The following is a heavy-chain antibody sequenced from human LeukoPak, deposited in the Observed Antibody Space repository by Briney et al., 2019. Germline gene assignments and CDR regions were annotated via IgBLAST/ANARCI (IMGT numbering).Heavy chain of an antibody. D-gene: IGHD6-13*01. V-gene: IGHV3-30*02. CDR2: IRYDGSNK. J-gene: IGHJ4*02. CDR1: GFTFSSYG. Sequence: PGGSLRLSCAASGFTFSSYGMHWVRQAPGKGLEWVAFIRYDGSNKYYADSVKGRFTISRDNSKNTLYLQMNSLRAEDTAVYYCAKDRSSWFPSFDYWGQGTLVTVSS. CDR3: AKDRSSWFPSFDY.